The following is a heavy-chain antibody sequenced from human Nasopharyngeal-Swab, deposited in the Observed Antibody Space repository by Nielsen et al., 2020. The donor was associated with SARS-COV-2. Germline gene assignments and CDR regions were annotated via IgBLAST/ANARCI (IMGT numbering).Heavy chain of an antibody. J-gene: IGHJ6*03. CDR2: ISAYNGNT. Sequence: ASVKVSCKASGYTFTSYGISWVRQAPGQGLEWMGWISAYNGNTNYAQKLQGRVTMTTDTSTSTAYMELRSLRSDDPAVYYCARALYSYYYMDVWGKGTTVTVSS. V-gene: IGHV1-18*01. CDR1: GYTFTSYG. CDR3: ARALYSYYYMDV. D-gene: IGHD2-8*01.